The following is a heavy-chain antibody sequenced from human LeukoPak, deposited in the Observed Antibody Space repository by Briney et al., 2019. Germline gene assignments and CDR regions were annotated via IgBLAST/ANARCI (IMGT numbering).Heavy chain of an antibody. CDR2: IYYSGST. Sequence: SETLSLTCTVSGGSISSYYWGWIRQPPGKGLEWIGSIYYSGSTYYNPSLKSRVTISVDTSKNQFSLKLSSVTAADTAVYYCARLFREAFWFDPWGQGTLVTVSS. CDR3: ARLFREAFWFDP. V-gene: IGHV4-39*01. D-gene: IGHD3-10*01. J-gene: IGHJ5*02. CDR1: GGSISSYY.